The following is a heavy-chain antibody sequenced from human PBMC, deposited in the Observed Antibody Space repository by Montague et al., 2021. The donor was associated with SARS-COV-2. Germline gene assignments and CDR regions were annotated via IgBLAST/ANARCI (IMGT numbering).Heavy chain of an antibody. Sequence: SETLSLTCTVSGGSIGSSSYYWGWIRQPPGKGLEWIGSIYYSGSTYYNPSLKSRVTISVDTSKNQFSLKLSSVTAADTAVYYCARATRWIVVLNWFDPWGQGTLVTVSS. CDR1: GGSIGSSSYY. D-gene: IGHD3-22*01. V-gene: IGHV4-39*01. J-gene: IGHJ5*02. CDR3: ARATRWIVVLNWFDP. CDR2: IYYSGST.